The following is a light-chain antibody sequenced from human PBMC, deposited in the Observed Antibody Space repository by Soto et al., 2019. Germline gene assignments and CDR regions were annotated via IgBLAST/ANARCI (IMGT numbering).Light chain of an antibody. CDR2: GAS. CDR1: QSVSSY. J-gene: IGKJ2*01. V-gene: IGKV3-11*01. Sequence: EIVLTQSPATLSLSPGQRATLSCRASQSVSSYLAWYQQKPGQAPRLLIYGASNSATGIPARFSGSGSGTDFAHTISSLRPEDFVVYYCQRRGRCPRTVGQGTKL. CDR3: QRRGRCPRT.